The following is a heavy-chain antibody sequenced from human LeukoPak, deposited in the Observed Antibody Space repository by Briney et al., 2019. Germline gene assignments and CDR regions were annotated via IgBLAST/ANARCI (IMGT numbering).Heavy chain of an antibody. CDR3: TTQPTYCSSTSCYGYGMDV. V-gene: IGHV3-73*01. J-gene: IGHJ6*02. D-gene: IGHD2-2*01. CDR1: GFTFSGSA. CDR2: IRGKANSYAT. Sequence: PGGSLRLSCAASGFTFSGSAMHWVRQASGKGLEWVGRIRGKANSYATAYAASVNGRFTICRDDSKNTAYLQMNSLKTEDTAVYYCTTQPTYCSSTSCYGYGMDVWGQGTTVPVSS.